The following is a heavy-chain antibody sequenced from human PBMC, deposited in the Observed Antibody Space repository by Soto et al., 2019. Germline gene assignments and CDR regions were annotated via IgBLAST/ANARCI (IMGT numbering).Heavy chain of an antibody. CDR2: ISGRTEDR. D-gene: IGHD2-2*01. V-gene: IGHV3-21*01. CDR3: AGYWSSSSLFLKGDCFRY. Sequence: GGSLRLSCAASGFTFSSYSMNWVRQAPGKGLEWVSAISGRTEDRHDAEEVRSRFTPYKEKNKNSLYLQMNSLRAENTAWYLCAGYWSSSSLFLKGDCFRYWGQGTLVTVSS. CDR1: GFTFSSYS. J-gene: IGHJ4*02.